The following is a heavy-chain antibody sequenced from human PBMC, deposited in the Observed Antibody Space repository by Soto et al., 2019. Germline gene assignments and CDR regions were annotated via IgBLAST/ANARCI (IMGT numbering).Heavy chain of an antibody. CDR3: VRLPGGSAPRPDY. CDR1: GFNFSDNA. CDR2: ISGSGDKT. V-gene: IGHV3-23*01. D-gene: IGHD6-6*01. Sequence: GGSLRLSCVASGFNFSDNAMSWVRQAPGKGLQWVSTISGSGDKTYYADSVKGRFTISSDRSKNTLYLQMDSLRADDTAVYYCVRLPGGSAPRPDYWGQGTMVTVSS. J-gene: IGHJ4*02.